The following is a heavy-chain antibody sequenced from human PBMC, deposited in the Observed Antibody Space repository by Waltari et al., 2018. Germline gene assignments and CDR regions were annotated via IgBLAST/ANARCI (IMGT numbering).Heavy chain of an antibody. CDR1: GFTFRSHG. CDR3: ARYIPRQQCVDY. D-gene: IGHD3-16*02. CDR2: KNEDGREK. Sequence: EVQLVESGGDLVQSGGSLRLSCAASGFTFRSHGMTWVRQAPGKGLEWVAKKNEDGREKYYVESGKGRFTITRDNAENSLYLQMNSLRAEDTAVYFCARYIPRQQCVDYWGQGTLVTVSS. V-gene: IGHV3-7*01. J-gene: IGHJ4*02.